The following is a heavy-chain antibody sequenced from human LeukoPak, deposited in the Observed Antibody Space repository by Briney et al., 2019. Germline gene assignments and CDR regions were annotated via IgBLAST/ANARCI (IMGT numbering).Heavy chain of an antibody. V-gene: IGHV3-49*03. CDR3: TRDRGAYNLYDY. CDR1: GFTFSNYA. Sequence: GGSLRPSCAASGFTFSNYAMSWIRQAPGKGLEWVGFIRSKAYGETADYAASVKGRFTISRDDSKAIAYLQMNSLKTEDTAVYHCTRDRGAYNLYDYWGQGTLVTVSS. D-gene: IGHD1-1*01. CDR2: IRSKAYGETA. J-gene: IGHJ4*02.